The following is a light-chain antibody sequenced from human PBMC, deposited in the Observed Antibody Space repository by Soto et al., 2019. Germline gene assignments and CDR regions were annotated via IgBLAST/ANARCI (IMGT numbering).Light chain of an antibody. CDR2: DVS. Sequence: QSALTQPASVSGSPGQSITISCTGTSSDVGGYNYVSWYQQHPGKAPKLIIYDVSVRPSGVSNRFSGSTPGNTASLTISGLQAEDEADYYCSSYAGSSTLYVFGIGTKLTVL. J-gene: IGLJ1*01. CDR3: SSYAGSSTLYV. CDR1: SSDVGGYNY. V-gene: IGLV2-14*01.